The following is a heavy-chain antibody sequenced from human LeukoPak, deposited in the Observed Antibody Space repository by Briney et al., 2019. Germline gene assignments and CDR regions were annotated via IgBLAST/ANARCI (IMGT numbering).Heavy chain of an antibody. D-gene: IGHD3-3*01. Sequence: PGRSLRLSCAASGFTFSSYGMHWVRQAPGKGLEWVAVIWYDGSNKYYADSVKGRFTIPRDNSKNTLYLQMNSLRAEDTAVYYCAKDPVLRFLEWFEGDYYMDVWGKGTTVTVSS. CDR2: IWYDGSNK. CDR3: AKDPVLRFLEWFEGDYYMDV. J-gene: IGHJ6*03. V-gene: IGHV3-33*06. CDR1: GFTFSSYG.